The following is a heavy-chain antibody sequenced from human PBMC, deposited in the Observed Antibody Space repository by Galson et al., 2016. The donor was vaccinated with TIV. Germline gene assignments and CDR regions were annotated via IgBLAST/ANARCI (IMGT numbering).Heavy chain of an antibody. Sequence: SLRLSCAASGFTFSGYSMDWVRQAPGKGLEWLSYISSGRSSTIHYADSVKGRFTIARDNARNALHQQMTSLRDEDTAVYYSGRDRSGYTYGYEPAYFDPWGRPTLVVVSS. V-gene: IGHV3-48*02. CDR3: GRDRSGYTYGYEPAYFDP. J-gene: IGHJ2*01. D-gene: IGHD5-18*01. CDR1: GFTFSGYS. CDR2: ISSGRSSTI.